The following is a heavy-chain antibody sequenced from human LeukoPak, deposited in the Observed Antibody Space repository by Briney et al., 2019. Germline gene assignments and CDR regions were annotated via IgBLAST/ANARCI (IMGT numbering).Heavy chain of an antibody. Sequence: GGSLRLSCAASGFTFSNAWMSWVRQAPGKGLEWVGRIKSKTDGGTTDYAAPVKGRFTISRDDSKTTLYLQMNSLKTEDTAVYYCTTGQWLVQVFDYWGQGTLVTVSS. CDR1: GFTFSNAW. V-gene: IGHV3-15*01. D-gene: IGHD6-19*01. CDR3: TTGQWLVQVFDY. CDR2: IKSKTDGGTT. J-gene: IGHJ4*02.